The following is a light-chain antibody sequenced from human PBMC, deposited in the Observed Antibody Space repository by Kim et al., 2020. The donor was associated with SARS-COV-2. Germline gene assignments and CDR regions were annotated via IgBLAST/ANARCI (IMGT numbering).Light chain of an antibody. CDR2: DSS. CDR3: QQRSDWPPVT. J-gene: IGKJ4*01. CDR1: RSVRTY. Sequence: LAPGDIATLSCRASRSVRTYLGWCQQNPGQATGLLIYDSSTRAPGIPARFVGSGSGTDFTLTITSLDPEDFAIYYCQQRSDWPPVTFGGGTRVEI. V-gene: IGKV3-11*01.